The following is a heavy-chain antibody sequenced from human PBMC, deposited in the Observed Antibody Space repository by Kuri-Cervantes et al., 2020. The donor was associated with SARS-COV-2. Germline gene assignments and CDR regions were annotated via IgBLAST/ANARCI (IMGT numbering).Heavy chain of an antibody. CDR3: ATDGKGTMIVVARDAFDI. Sequence: ASVKVSCKASGYTFPGYYMHWVRQAPGQGLEWMGWINPNSGGTNYAQKFQGRVTMTRDTSISTAYMELSRLRSDDTAVYYCATDGKGTMIVVARDAFDIWGQGTMVTVSS. CDR2: INPNSGGT. D-gene: IGHD3-22*01. V-gene: IGHV1-2*02. J-gene: IGHJ3*02. CDR1: GYTFPGYY.